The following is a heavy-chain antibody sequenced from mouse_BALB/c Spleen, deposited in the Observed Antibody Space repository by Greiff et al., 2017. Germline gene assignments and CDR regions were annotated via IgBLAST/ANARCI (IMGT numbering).Heavy chain of an antibody. CDR3: ARCGLRYPPYAMDY. CDR2: INPSSGYT. CDR1: GYTFTSYT. D-gene: IGHD1-1*01. J-gene: IGHJ4*01. Sequence: VQGVESAAELARPGASVKMSCKASGYTFTSYTMHWVKQRPGQGLEWIGYINPSSGYTEYNQKFKDKTTLTADKSSSTAYMQLSSLTSEDSAVYYCARCGLRYPPYAMDYWGQGTSVTVSS. V-gene: IGHV1-4*02.